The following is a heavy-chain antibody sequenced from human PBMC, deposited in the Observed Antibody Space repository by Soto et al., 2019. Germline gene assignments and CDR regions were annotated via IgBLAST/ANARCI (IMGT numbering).Heavy chain of an antibody. CDR2: FAREAGET. Sequence: GASEKVSCNISGYSLSEFSLHWVRQAPGNGLEWMRGFAREAGETIYAKKFNGRVSLTEDTSTDTAYMSLSSLTSGDRAVYFCTTHPLSAGSFWGSYYSRPFVFWGPGSLVAV. CDR1: GYSLSEFS. V-gene: IGHV1-24*01. CDR3: TTHPLSAGSFWGSYYSRPFVF. D-gene: IGHD3-3*01. J-gene: IGHJ4*02.